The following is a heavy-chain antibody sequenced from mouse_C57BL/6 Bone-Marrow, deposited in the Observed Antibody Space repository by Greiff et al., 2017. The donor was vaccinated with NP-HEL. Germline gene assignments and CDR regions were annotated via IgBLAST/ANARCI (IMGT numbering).Heavy chain of an antibody. CDR1: GFNIKDDY. V-gene: IGHV14-4*01. Sequence: EVQLQQSGAELVRPGASVKLSCTASGFNIKDDYMHWVKQRPEQGLEWIGWIDPENGDTEYASKFQGKATITADTSSNTAYLQLSSLTSEDTAVYYCTTAGVSNYAWFAYWGQGTLVTVSA. D-gene: IGHD2-5*01. CDR2: IDPENGDT. CDR3: TTAGVSNYAWFAY. J-gene: IGHJ3*01.